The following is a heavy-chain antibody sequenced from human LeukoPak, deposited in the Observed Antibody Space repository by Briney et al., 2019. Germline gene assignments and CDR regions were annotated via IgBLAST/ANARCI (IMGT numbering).Heavy chain of an antibody. CDR2: IYHSGIT. J-gene: IGHJ5*02. D-gene: IGHD3-9*01. Sequence: SETLALTCIVSGYSISGGYYWDWIRQPPGKGLEWIGSIYHSGITYYNPSPKSRVTISVDTSKNNFSLTLNSVTAADTAVYYCARRAILTGYPNWFDPWGQGTLVTVSS. V-gene: IGHV4-38-2*02. CDR3: ARRAILTGYPNWFDP. CDR1: GYSISGGYY.